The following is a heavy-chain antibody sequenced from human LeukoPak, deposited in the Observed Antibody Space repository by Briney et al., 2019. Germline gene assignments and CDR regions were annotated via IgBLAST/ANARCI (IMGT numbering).Heavy chain of an antibody. Sequence: SVKVSCKASGGTFSSYAISWVRQAPGQGLEWMGRIIPILGIANYAQKFQGRVTIIADKSTSTAYMELSSLRSEDTAVYYCASSILEWFWFDPWGQGTLVTVSS. J-gene: IGHJ5*02. CDR1: GGTFSSYA. CDR2: IIPILGIA. V-gene: IGHV1-69*04. D-gene: IGHD3-3*01. CDR3: ASSILEWFWFDP.